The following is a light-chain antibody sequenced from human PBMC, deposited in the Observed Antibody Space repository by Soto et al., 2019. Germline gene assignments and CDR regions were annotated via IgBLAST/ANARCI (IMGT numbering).Light chain of an antibody. CDR1: QSVNIY. Sequence: EIVMTQSPATLSVSPGERATLSCRASQSVNIYLAWYQQKPGQAPRLLIFGASSRATGIPARFSGSGSGTEFNLTISSLQSEDFAVYFCQQYDDWLRLTFGGGTQVAIK. CDR2: GAS. J-gene: IGKJ4*01. CDR3: QQYDDWLRLT. V-gene: IGKV3D-15*01.